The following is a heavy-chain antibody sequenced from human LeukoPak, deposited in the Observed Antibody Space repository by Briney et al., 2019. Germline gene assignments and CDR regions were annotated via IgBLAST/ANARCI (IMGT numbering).Heavy chain of an antibody. D-gene: IGHD3-3*01. Sequence: GGSLRLSCAASGFTFGSYGMHWVRQAPGKGLEWVAFIRYDGSNKYYADSVKGRFTISRDNSKNTLYLQMNSLRAEDTAVYYCAKVDDHWGAKYYDFWSGYYTGGSEMGPNAFDIWGQGTMVTVSS. CDR3: AKVDDHWGAKYYDFWSGYYTGGSEMGPNAFDI. V-gene: IGHV3-30*02. CDR2: IRYDGSNK. CDR1: GFTFGSYG. J-gene: IGHJ3*02.